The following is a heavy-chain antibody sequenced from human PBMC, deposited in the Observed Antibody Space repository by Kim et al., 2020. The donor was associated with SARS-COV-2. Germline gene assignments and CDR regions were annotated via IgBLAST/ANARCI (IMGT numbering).Heavy chain of an antibody. CDR1: GGSISGHS. Sequence: SETLSLTCTISGGSISGHSWSWIRQPAEKGLEWVGRMSAGGYTDYNPSLKNRVTVSVDTSKNQFSLRLSSVTAADTAGYFCAKGPYGSDPFDYWGQGTLV. J-gene: IGHJ4*02. V-gene: IGHV4-4*07. D-gene: IGHD6-19*01. CDR3: AKGPYGSDPFDY. CDR2: MSAGGYT.